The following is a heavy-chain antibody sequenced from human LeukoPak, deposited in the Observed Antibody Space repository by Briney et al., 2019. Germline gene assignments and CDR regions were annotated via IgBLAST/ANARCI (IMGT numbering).Heavy chain of an antibody. V-gene: IGHV3-23*01. CDR1: GFTFSSYA. Sequence: GGSLRLSCAASGFTFSSYAMTWVRQAPGKGLEWVSAISGSGGSTYYADSVKGRFTISRDNSKNTLYLQMNSLRAEDTAVYYCGKDLSRVYGDYVGGFDYWGQGTLVTVSS. CDR3: GKDLSRVYGDYVGGFDY. J-gene: IGHJ4*02. D-gene: IGHD4-17*01. CDR2: ISGSGGST.